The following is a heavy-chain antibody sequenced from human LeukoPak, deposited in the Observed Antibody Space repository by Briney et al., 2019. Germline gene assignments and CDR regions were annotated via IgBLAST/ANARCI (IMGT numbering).Heavy chain of an antibody. J-gene: IGHJ4*02. D-gene: IGHD3-22*01. CDR3: AIHDTNGIDY. Sequence: GGSLRLSCAASGFTFSYYWMVWLRQTPGKGLVSVARIGSDGGSTRYADSVKGRFTISRDNAKNTLYLQLNSLSADDTGIYYCAIHDTNGIDYWGQGTLVTVSS. V-gene: IGHV3-74*01. CDR2: IGSDGGST. CDR1: GFTFSYYW.